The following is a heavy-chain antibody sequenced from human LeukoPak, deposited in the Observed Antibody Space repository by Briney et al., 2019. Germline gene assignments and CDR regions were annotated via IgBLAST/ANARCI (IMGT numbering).Heavy chain of an antibody. Sequence: GGSLRLSCAASGFTFSSYDMNWVRQAPGQGLEWVSDISSSVSTIYYADSVKGRFTISGDNAKSSLYLQMNSLRSEDKAVYYGSRVLLYSTSWYGGYFDYGGEGTLVTVSS. V-gene: IGHV3-48*03. CDR2: ISSSVSTI. D-gene: IGHD6-13*01. J-gene: IGHJ4*02. CDR3: SRVLLYSTSWYGGYFDY. CDR1: GFTFSSYD.